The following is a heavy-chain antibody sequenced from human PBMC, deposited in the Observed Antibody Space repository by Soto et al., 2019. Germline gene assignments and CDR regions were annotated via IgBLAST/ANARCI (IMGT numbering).Heavy chain of an antibody. J-gene: IGHJ4*02. CDR3: ARSFGVVANTLDY. CDR1: GGSISSGDYY. V-gene: IGHV4-30-4*01. D-gene: IGHD3-3*01. Sequence: QVQLQESGPGLGKPSQTLSLTCTVSGGSISSGDYYWSWIRQPPGKGLEWIGYIYYSGSTYYNPSLKSRVTISVDTSKNLFSLKLSSVTAADTAVYYCARSFGVVANTLDYWGQGTLVTVSS. CDR2: IYYSGST.